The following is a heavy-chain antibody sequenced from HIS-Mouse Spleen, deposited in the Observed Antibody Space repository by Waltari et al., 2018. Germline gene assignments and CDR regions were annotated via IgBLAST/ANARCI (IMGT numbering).Heavy chain of an antibody. CDR1: GYPFNGYY. V-gene: IGHV1-2*02. J-gene: IGHJ5*02. Sequence: QVQVVQSGAEGKKPGASVKVSCKASGYPFNGYYMHRVRQAPGQGLEGMGWINPNSGGTNYAQKFQGRVTMTRDTSISTAYMELSRLRSDDTAVYYCARDPIVGATTGTGWFDPWGQGTLVTVSS. D-gene: IGHD1-26*01. CDR2: INPNSGGT. CDR3: ARDPIVGATTGTGWFDP.